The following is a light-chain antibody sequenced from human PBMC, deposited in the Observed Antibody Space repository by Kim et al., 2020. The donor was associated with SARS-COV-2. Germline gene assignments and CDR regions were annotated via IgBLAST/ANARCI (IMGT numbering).Light chain of an antibody. Sequence: EIVLTQSPGTLSLSPGERATLSCRASQSVSDNFLAWYQQKPGQALRLLIYRASNRATGIPDRFSGSGSGTDFSLTISRLDPEDFAVYYCQQYDISPYTFGQGTKLEI. J-gene: IGKJ2*01. CDR1: QSVSDNF. CDR3: QQYDISPYT. CDR2: RAS. V-gene: IGKV3-20*01.